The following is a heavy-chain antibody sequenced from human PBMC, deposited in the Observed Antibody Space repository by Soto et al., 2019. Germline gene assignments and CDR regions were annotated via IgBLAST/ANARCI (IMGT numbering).Heavy chain of an antibody. J-gene: IGHJ5*02. V-gene: IGHV4-34*01. Sequence: SENLSLTCAVYGGSFSGYYWSWIRQPPGKGLEWIGEINHSGSTNYNPSLKSRVTISVDTSKNQFSLKLSSVTAADTAVYYCARELLGYSSGWYVGIWFDPWGQGTLVTVSS. CDR1: GGSFSGYY. CDR3: ARELLGYSSGWYVGIWFDP. D-gene: IGHD6-19*01. CDR2: INHSGST.